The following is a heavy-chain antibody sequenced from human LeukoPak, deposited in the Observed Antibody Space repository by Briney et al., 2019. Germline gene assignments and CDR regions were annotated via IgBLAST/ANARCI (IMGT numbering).Heavy chain of an antibody. CDR2: ISWNSGSI. J-gene: IGHJ4*02. CDR3: ARGQYYYGSGSYYTRYYFDY. Sequence: GGSLRLSCAASGFTFDDYAMHWVRQAPGKGLEWVSGISWNSGSIGYADSVKGRFTISRDNAKNSLYLQMNSLRAEDTAVYYCARGQYYYGSGSYYTRYYFDYWGQGTLVTVSS. D-gene: IGHD3-10*01. CDR1: GFTFDDYA. V-gene: IGHV3-9*01.